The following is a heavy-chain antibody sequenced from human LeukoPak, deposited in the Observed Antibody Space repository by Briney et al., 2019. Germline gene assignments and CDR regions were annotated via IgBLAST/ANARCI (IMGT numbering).Heavy chain of an antibody. J-gene: IGHJ4*02. CDR1: GGSISSYY. Sequence: SETLSLTCTVSGGSISSYYWSWIRQPPGKGLEWIGYIFYSGSTNYNPSLKSRVTMSVDTSKNQFSLKLSSVTAADTAVYYCASYNGYNSYYFDYWRQGTLVTVSS. D-gene: IGHD5-24*01. CDR2: IFYSGST. V-gene: IGHV4-59*01. CDR3: ASYNGYNSYYFDY.